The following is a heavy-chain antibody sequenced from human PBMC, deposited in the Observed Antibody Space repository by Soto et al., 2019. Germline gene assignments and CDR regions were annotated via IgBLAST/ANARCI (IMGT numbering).Heavy chain of an antibody. Sequence: GGSLRLSCAASGFTFSSYARSWVRQAPGKGLEWVSAISGSGGSTYYADSVKGRFTISRDNSKNTLYLQMNSLRAEDTAVYYCAKDLSGEQWLRYYGMDVWGQGTTVTVSS. CDR3: AKDLSGEQWLRYYGMDV. V-gene: IGHV3-23*01. D-gene: IGHD6-19*01. J-gene: IGHJ6*02. CDR1: GFTFSSYA. CDR2: ISGSGGST.